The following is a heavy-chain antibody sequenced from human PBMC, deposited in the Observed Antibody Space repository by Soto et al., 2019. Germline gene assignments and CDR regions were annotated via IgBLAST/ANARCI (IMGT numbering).Heavy chain of an antibody. V-gene: IGHV1-69*01. CDR2: IIPIFGTP. D-gene: IGHD3-10*01. J-gene: IGHJ4*02. Sequence: QVQLVQSGAEVKKPGSSVKVSCKASGGIFSTYAISWLRQAPGQGLEWMGGIIPIFGTPNYAQRFQGRVTITADEATRTASRELGRLRSEDTAVYYGAGDRDDYVSGNYYTRIDFWGQGTLVTVSS. CDR1: GGIFSTYA. CDR3: AGDRDDYVSGNYYTRIDF.